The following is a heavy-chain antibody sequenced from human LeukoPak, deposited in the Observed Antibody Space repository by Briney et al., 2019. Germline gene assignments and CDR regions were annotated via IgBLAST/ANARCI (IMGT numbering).Heavy chain of an antibody. V-gene: IGHV3-7*05. Sequence: PGGSLRLSCAASGFAFPNYAMTWVRQAPGRGLEWLANIKQDGSEQYYVDSVKGRFTISRDNAKNSLYLQMNSLRAGDTAVYYCARVGKSGSYPFDYWGQGSLVTVSS. D-gene: IGHD1-26*01. CDR2: IKQDGSEQ. J-gene: IGHJ4*02. CDR1: GFAFPNYA. CDR3: ARVGKSGSYPFDY.